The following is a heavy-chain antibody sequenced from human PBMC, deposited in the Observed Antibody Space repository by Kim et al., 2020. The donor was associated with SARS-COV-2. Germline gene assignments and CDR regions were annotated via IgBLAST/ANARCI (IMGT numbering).Heavy chain of an antibody. CDR3: ARDRNGGSTNYTAFDI. J-gene: IGHJ3*02. Sequence: AASVKGRFTISREDSKNSLYLQMNSLKAEDTAVYYCARDRNGGSTNYTAFDIWGQGTVVTVSS. D-gene: IGHD3-3*01. V-gene: IGHV3-72*01.